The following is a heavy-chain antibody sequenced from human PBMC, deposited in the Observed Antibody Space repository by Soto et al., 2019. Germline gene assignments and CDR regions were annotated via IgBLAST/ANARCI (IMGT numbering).Heavy chain of an antibody. CDR2: IIYDGSTK. CDR3: AKDRMVAGVRGYFDY. CDR1: GFTFSSYG. J-gene: IGHJ4*02. D-gene: IGHD3-10*01. Sequence: QVQLVESGGGVVQPGRSLRLSCAASGFTFSSYGMHWVRQAPGKGLEWVAVIIYDGSTKYYADSVKGRFTISRDNSKSTLYLQMNSLRAEDTAVYYCAKDRMVAGVRGYFDYWGQGTLVTVS. V-gene: IGHV3-30*18.